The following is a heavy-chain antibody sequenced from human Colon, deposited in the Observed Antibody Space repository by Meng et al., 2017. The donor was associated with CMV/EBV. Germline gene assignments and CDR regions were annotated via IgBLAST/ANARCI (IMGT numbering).Heavy chain of an antibody. CDR3: ARGVVVVPAASHLGLYRRNNWFDP. CDR1: GGSISSSSYY. J-gene: IGHJ5*02. D-gene: IGHD2-2*01. V-gene: IGHV4-39*07. CDR2: IFYSGST. Sequence: SETLSLTCSVSGGSISSSSYYWGWIRQPPGKGLEWIGSIFYSGSTFYSPSLKSRVTISVDTSMNQFSLQLSSVTAADTAVYYCARGVVVVPAASHLGLYRRNNWFDPWGQGTLVTVSS.